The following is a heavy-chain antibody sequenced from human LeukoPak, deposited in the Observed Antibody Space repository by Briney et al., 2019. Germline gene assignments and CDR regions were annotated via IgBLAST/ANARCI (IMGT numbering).Heavy chain of an antibody. CDR2: INPSGGST. CDR3: ARDYYDSSGYYFGAAFDY. J-gene: IGHJ4*02. D-gene: IGHD3-22*01. CDR1: GYTFTSYY. Sequence: ASVKVSCKASGYTFTSYYMHWVRQAPGQGLEWMGIINPSGGSTSYAQKFQGRVTMTRDTSTGTVYMELSSLRSEDTAVYYCARDYYDSSGYYFGAAFDYWGQGTLVTVSS. V-gene: IGHV1-46*01.